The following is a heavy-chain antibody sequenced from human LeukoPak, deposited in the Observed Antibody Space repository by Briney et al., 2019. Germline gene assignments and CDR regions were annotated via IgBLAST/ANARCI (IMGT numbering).Heavy chain of an antibody. V-gene: IGHV3-23*03. CDR2: IYSDGST. J-gene: IGHJ6*02. CDR1: GFTFSNYA. CDR3: AKAPTYGLDV. Sequence: GGSLRLSRAASGFTFSNYAMSWVRQAAGKGLDWASVIYSDGSTYYADSVKGRFTISKDNSKNTLYLQMNSLRAEDTAVYYCAKAPTYGLDVWGQGTTVTVSS.